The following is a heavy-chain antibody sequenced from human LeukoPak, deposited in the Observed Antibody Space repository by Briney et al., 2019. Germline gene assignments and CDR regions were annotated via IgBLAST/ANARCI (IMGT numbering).Heavy chain of an antibody. CDR1: GYIFTNYW. Sequence: GESLKISCQVSGYIFTNYWIGWVRQMPGKGLEWMGIIYPGDSDTRYSPSFQGQVTISADKSISTAYLQWSSLKASDTAMYYCARRYYGSGSYYNWFDPWGQGTLVTVSS. V-gene: IGHV5-51*01. CDR3: ARRYYGSGSYYNWFDP. D-gene: IGHD3-10*01. CDR2: IYPGDSDT. J-gene: IGHJ5*02.